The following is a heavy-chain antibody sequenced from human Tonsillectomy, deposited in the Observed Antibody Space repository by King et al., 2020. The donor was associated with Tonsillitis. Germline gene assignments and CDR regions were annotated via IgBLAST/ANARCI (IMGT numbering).Heavy chain of an antibody. CDR1: GYMLTSYG. Sequence: VQLVESGAEVKKPGASVKVSCKASGYMLTSYGISWVRQAPGQGLEWMGWISAYNGNTKYAQKLQGRVIMTTDTSTSTACMELRSLRSDDTAVYYCARAQGTSLENYYYYGMAVWGQGTTVTVSS. V-gene: IGHV1-18*04. D-gene: IGHD1-14*01. CDR3: ARAQGTSLENYYYYGMAV. CDR2: ISAYNGNT. J-gene: IGHJ6*02.